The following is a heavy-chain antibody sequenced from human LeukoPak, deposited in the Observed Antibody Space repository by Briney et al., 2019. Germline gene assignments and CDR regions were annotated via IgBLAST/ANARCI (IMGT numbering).Heavy chain of an antibody. CDR3: ARVTSSGWNFDY. V-gene: IGHV3-11*06. J-gene: IGHJ4*02. CDR1: GFSFSDYY. CDR2: ISSSSGYT. Sequence: GGSLRLSCAASGFSFSDYYMTWIRRAPGKGLECVSYISSSSGYTNYADSVKGRFTISRDNAKNSVYLQMNSLRAEDTALYYCARVTSSGWNFDYWGQGTLVTVSS. D-gene: IGHD6-19*01.